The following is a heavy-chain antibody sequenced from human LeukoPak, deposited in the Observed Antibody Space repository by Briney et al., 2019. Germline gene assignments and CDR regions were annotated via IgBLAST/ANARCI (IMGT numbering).Heavy chain of an antibody. D-gene: IGHD3-22*01. CDR1: GFRFGSSW. CDR3: GKRLPYDSLDY. Sequence: GGSLRLSCVASGFRFGSSWMHWVRQAPGKGLVWVSRIDGDGSDTRYADSVKGRFTISRDNAKNMVYLQMNSLRAEDTAVYYCGKRLPYDSLDYWGQGTLVTVSS. V-gene: IGHV3-74*01. J-gene: IGHJ4*02. CDR2: IDGDGSDT.